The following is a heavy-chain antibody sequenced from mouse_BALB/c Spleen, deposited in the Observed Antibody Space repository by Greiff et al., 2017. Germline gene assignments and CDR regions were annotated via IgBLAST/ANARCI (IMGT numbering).Heavy chain of an antibody. Sequence: QVQLQQSGPGLVQPSQSLSITCTVSGFSLTSYGVHWVRQSPGKGLEWLGVIWSGGSTDYNAAFISRLSISKDNSKSQVFFKMNSLHANDTAIYYCARRGYAMDYWGQGTSVTVSS. CDR2: IWSGGST. J-gene: IGHJ4*01. V-gene: IGHV2-2*02. CDR1: GFSLTSYG. CDR3: ARRGYAMDY.